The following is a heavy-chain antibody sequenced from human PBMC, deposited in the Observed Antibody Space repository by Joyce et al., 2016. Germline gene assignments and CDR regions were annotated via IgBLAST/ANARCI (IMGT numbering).Heavy chain of an antibody. D-gene: IGHD3-22*01. J-gene: IGHJ4*02. CDR2: ISGPGSRT. V-gene: IGHV3-23*01. Sequence: EVQLLESGGGLVQPGGSMRLSCAASGFTFSSYAMSWFRQAPGKGLDLVSCISGPGSRTYDADSVKVRLIISRDNSKNTLYLQIHSLRAEDTGVYYCAKGSDHYESIGYSQDYWGQGTLVTVSS. CDR1: GFTFSSYA. CDR3: AKGSDHYESIGYSQDY.